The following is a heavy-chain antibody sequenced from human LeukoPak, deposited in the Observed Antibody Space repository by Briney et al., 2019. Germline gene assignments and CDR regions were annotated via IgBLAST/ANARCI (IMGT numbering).Heavy chain of an antibody. Sequence: PGGSLRLSCAASGFTFSSYSMNWVRQAPGKGLEWVSYISSSSSTIYYADSVKGRFTISRDNAKNSLYLQMNSLRAEDTAVYYCARRSFLGYSSGGQQWSLFDCWGQGTLVTVSS. D-gene: IGHD6-19*01. CDR1: GFTFSSYS. V-gene: IGHV3-48*01. CDR3: ARRSFLGYSSGGQQWSLFDC. J-gene: IGHJ4*02. CDR2: ISSSSSTI.